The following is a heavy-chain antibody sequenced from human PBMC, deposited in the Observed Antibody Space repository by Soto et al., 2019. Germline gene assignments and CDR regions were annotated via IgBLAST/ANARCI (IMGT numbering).Heavy chain of an antibody. CDR2: ISQTGAT. J-gene: IGHJ5*02. CDR1: GGSITSGNSYS. Sequence: QLQLQESGPGLVKPSETLSLTCAVSGGSITSGNSYSWTWIRQPPGRGLEWIGSISQTGATSYNPSLKIRVSMSLDKSKNQFSLRLSSVTAADMAVYYCARAVSPYFGTWFDPWVQGTLVTVSS. CDR3: ARAVSPYFGTWFDP. V-gene: IGHV4-30-2*01. D-gene: IGHD3-10*01.